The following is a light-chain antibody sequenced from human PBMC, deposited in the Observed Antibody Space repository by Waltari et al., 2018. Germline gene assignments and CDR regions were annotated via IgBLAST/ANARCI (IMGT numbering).Light chain of an antibody. CDR1: RSNIGPYPG. CDR2: GTT. J-gene: IGLJ3*02. CDR3: QSYDSSLGAWV. Sequence: QSVLTPPPSASGAPGLRVTISCTRGRSNIGPYPGVHWYRLLPGAPPKLVMDGTTNRPSGVPDRFSGSKSGTSASLAIAGLQAEDEADYFCQSYDSSLGAWVFGGGTKVTVL. V-gene: IGLV1-40*01.